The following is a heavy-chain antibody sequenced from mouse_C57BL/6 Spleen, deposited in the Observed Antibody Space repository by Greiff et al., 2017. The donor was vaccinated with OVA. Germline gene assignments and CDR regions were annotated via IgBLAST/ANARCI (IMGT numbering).Heavy chain of an antibody. D-gene: IGHD3-1*01. CDR2: ISYSGST. V-gene: IGHV3-1*01. CDR3: ARGGYPSYAMDY. Sequence: DVMLVESGPGMVKPSQSLSLTCTVTGYSITSGYDWHWIRHFPGNKLEWMGYISYSGSTNYNPSLKSRISITHDTSKNHFFLKLNSVTTEDTATYYCARGGYPSYAMDYWGQGTSVTVSS. J-gene: IGHJ4*01. CDR1: GYSITSGYD.